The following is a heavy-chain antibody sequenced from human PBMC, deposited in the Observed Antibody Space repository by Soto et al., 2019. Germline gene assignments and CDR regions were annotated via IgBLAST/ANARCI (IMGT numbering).Heavy chain of an antibody. CDR3: AGTARGVIHANIDY. J-gene: IGHJ4*02. V-gene: IGHV4-59*01. CDR1: GGSISSYY. D-gene: IGHD3-10*01. Sequence: PSETLSLTCTVSGGSISSYYWSWIRQPPGKGLEWIGYIYYSGSTNYNPSLKSRVTISVDTSKNQFSLKLSSVTAADTAVYYCAGTARGVIHANIDYWGQGTLVTVSS. CDR2: IYYSGST.